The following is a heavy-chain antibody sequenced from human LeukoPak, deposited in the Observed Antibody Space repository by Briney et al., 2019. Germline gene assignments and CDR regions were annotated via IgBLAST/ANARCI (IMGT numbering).Heavy chain of an antibody. CDR3: ARDLRGVINYYYGMDV. Sequence: GASVKVSCKASGYTFTGYYMQWVRQAPGQGLEWVGWINPNSGGTNYAQKFQGRVTMTRDTSISTAYMELSRLRSDDTAVYYCARDLRGVINYYYGMDVWGQGTTVTVSS. V-gene: IGHV1-2*02. CDR1: GYTFTGYY. CDR2: INPNSGGT. D-gene: IGHD3-10*01. J-gene: IGHJ6*02.